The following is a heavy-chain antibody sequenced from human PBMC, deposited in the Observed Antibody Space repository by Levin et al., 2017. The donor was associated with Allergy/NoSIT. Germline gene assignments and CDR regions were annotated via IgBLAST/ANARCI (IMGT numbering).Heavy chain of an antibody. J-gene: IGHJ4*02. D-gene: IGHD2-2*01. CDR2: INSDGSDT. Sequence: PGESLKISCAASGFTFSGFWMHWVRQVPGKGLVWVSHINSDGSDTNYADSVKGRFTFSRDNAKNMLYLQMNSLRVEDTALYYCARGSCSSTSCLDSWGQGTLVTVSS. CDR3: ARGSCSSTSCLDS. CDR1: GFTFSGFW. V-gene: IGHV3-74*01.